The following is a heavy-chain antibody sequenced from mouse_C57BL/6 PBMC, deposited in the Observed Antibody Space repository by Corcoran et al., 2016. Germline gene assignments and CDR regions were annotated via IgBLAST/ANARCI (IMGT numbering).Heavy chain of an antibody. V-gene: IGHV9-3*01. D-gene: IGHD4-1*01. CDR3: ARNWDHWYFDV. CDR2: INTYSGVP. J-gene: IGHJ1*03. Sequence: QIQLVQSGPELKKPGETVKISCKASGYTFTTYGMSWVKQAPGKGLKWMGWINTYSGVPTYADDFKGRFAFSLETSASTAYLQINNLKNEDTATYFCARNWDHWYFDVWGTGTTVTVSS. CDR1: GYTFTTYG.